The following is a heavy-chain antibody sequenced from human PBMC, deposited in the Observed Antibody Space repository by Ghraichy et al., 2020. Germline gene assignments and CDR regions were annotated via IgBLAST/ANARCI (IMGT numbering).Heavy chain of an antibody. CDR1: GGTFSSYA. Sequence: SVKVSCKASGGTFSSYAISWVRQAPGQGLEWMGGIIPIFGTANYAQKFQGRVTITADESTSTAYMELSSLRSEDTAVYYCARDRLGYYDSSGYYYAPDAFDIWGQGTMVTVSS. CDR2: IIPIFGTA. V-gene: IGHV1-69*13. D-gene: IGHD3-22*01. J-gene: IGHJ3*02. CDR3: ARDRLGYYDSSGYYYAPDAFDI.